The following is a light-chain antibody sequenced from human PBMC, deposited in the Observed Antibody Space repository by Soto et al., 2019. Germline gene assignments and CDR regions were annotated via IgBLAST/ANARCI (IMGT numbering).Light chain of an antibody. CDR1: QSISSY. Sequence: DIQMTQSPSSLSASVGDRVTITCRTSQSISSYLNWYQQKPGKAPKLLIYAASSLQSGVPSRFSGSGSGTDFTLTISSLQPEDFATYYCQQSYSTPSITFCRGTRLEIK. CDR2: AAS. V-gene: IGKV1-39*01. CDR3: QQSYSTPSIT. J-gene: IGKJ5*01.